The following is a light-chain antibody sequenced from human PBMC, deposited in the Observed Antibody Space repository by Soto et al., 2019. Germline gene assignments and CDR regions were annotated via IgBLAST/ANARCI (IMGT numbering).Light chain of an antibody. V-gene: IGLV1-47*01. J-gene: IGLJ3*02. Sequence: QAVVTQPPSASGTPGQRVTISCSGGTSNIGSHYVCWYQQLPGTAPKLLIYRNNQRPSGVPARFSGANSGTSASLAISGLRSEDDADYYCAAWDDSLSARVFGGGTKLTVL. CDR2: RNN. CDR1: TSNIGSHY. CDR3: AAWDDSLSARV.